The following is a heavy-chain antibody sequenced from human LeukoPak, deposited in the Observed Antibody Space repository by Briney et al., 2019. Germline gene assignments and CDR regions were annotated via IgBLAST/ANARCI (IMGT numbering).Heavy chain of an antibody. J-gene: IGHJ5*02. D-gene: IGHD1-26*01. V-gene: IGHV1-46*01. CDR1: GYTFTSYY. Sequence: ASLKVSCKASGYTFTSYYMHCVCQAPGQGLEWMGIINPSGGSTSYAQKFQGRVTPTRDMSTSTDYMELSSLRADDTAVYYCARFLPQKWELPGNWFDPWGQGTLVTVSS. CDR3: ARFLPQKWELPGNWFDP. CDR2: INPSGGST.